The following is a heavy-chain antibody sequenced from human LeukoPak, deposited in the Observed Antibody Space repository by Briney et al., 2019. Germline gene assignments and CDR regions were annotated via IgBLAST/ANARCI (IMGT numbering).Heavy chain of an antibody. V-gene: IGHV4-34*01. Sequence: PSETLSLTCAVYGGSFSGYYWSWIRQPPGEGLEWIGEINHSGSTNYNPSLKSRVTISVDTSKNQFSLKLSSVTAADTAVYYCARGPRSPSIVVVIASRFDYWGQGTLVTVSS. CDR3: ARGPRSPSIVVVIASRFDY. J-gene: IGHJ4*02. D-gene: IGHD2-21*01. CDR1: GGSFSGYY. CDR2: INHSGST.